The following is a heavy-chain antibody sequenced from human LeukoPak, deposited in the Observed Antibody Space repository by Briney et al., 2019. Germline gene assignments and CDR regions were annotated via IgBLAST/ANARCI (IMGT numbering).Heavy chain of an antibody. CDR3: ARVKYQLLLEWFDP. CDR2: ISSSGSTI. Sequence: GGSLRLSCAASGLTFSSYGMHWVRQAPGKGLEWVSYISSSGSTIYYADSVKGRFTISRDNVKNSLYLQMNSLRAEDTAVYYCARVKYQLLLEWFDPWGQGTLVTVSS. CDR1: GLTFSSYG. V-gene: IGHV3-48*04. J-gene: IGHJ5*02. D-gene: IGHD2-2*01.